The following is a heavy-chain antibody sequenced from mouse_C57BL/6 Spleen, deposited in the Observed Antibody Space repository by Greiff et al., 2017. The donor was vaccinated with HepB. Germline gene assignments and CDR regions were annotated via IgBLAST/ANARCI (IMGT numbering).Heavy chain of an antibody. V-gene: IGHV1-15*01. Sequence: LQESGAELVRPGASVTLSCKASGYTFTDYEMHWVKQTPVHGLEWIGAIDPETGGTAYNQKFKGKAILTADKSSSTAYMELRSLTSEDSAVYYCTSYGGAYWGQGTLVTVSA. J-gene: IGHJ3*01. CDR3: TSYGGAY. D-gene: IGHD1-1*01. CDR2: IDPETGGT. CDR1: GYTFTDYE.